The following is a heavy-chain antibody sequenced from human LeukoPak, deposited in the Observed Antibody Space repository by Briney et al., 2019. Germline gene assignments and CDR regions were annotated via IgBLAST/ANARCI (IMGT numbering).Heavy chain of an antibody. V-gene: IGHV3-74*01. CDR1: GFTFSTYW. CDR2: INSDGSST. CDR3: ARGDHYAVDY. Sequence: PGGSLRLSCAASGFTFSTYWMHWFRQAPRKGLVWVSRINSDGSSTSYADSVKGRFTISRDNAKNTLYLQMNNLRAEDTAVYYCARGDHYAVDYWGQGTLVTVSS. D-gene: IGHD2-2*01. J-gene: IGHJ4*02.